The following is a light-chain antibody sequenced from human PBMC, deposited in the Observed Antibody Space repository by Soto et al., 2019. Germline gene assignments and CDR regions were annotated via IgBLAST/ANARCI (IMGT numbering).Light chain of an antibody. CDR1: QRVSSN. Sequence: EIVMTQSPATLSVSPGERATLSCRASQRVSSNLAWYQQKPGQAPRLLIYGASTRATGIPARFSGSGSETEFTLTHSSLQSEDFAVYYCHQYTTWPPWTFCQGNQVESK. CDR3: HQYTTWPPWT. CDR2: GAS. J-gene: IGKJ1*01. V-gene: IGKV3-15*01.